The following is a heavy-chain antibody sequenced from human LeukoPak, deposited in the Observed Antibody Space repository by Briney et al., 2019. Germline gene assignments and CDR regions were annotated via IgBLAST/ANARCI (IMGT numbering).Heavy chain of an antibody. CDR2: ISTYNGNT. D-gene: IGHD5-12*01. J-gene: IGHJ4*02. CDR3: ARRGGYMDY. Sequence: ASVTLSCQASGYTFTSYGISWERPAHGQGLGWMGRISTYNGNTNYARTIPGRVAITTDPSTSTAYMELRSLRSGGPAVYYFARRGGYMDYWGQGTLVSVSS. CDR1: GYTFTSYG. V-gene: IGHV1-18*01.